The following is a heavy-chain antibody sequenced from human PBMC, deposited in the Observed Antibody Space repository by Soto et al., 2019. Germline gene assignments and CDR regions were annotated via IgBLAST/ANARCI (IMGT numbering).Heavy chain of an antibody. CDR1: GFTFSNYA. Sequence: GGSLRLSCAASGFTFSNYAMNWVRQAPGKGLEWVSTISDSGGSTYYADSVKGRFTIPRDNSKNTLYLQMNSLRDEDTALYYLANGPGTARPVRLSLDPWGQGTLVTVSS. J-gene: IGHJ5*02. CDR2: ISDSGGST. CDR3: ANGPGTARPVRLSLDP. V-gene: IGHV3-23*01. D-gene: IGHD6-6*01.